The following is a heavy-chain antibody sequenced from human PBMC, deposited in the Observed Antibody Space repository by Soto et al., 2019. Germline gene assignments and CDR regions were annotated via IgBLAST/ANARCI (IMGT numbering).Heavy chain of an antibody. J-gene: IGHJ4*02. Sequence: GGSLRLSCAASGFTFSSYSMNWVRQAPGKGLEWVSSISSSSSYIYYADSVKGRFTISRDNAKNSLYLQMNSLRAEDTAVYYCASSPHKDSRPDYWGQGTLVTVSS. CDR2: ISSSSSYI. V-gene: IGHV3-21*04. CDR3: ASSPHKDSRPDY. D-gene: IGHD3-22*01. CDR1: GFTFSSYS.